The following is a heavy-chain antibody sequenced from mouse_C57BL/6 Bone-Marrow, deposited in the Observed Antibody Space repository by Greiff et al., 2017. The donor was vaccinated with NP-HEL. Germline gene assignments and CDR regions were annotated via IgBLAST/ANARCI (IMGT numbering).Heavy chain of an antibody. CDR2: IYPGDGDT. D-gene: IGHD1-1*01. CDR3: ARAILRSYYAMDY. CDR1: GYAFSSSW. Sequence: QVQLQQSGPELVKPGASVKISCKASGYAFSSSWMNWVKQRPGKGLEWIGRIYPGDGDTNYNGKFKGKATLTADKSSSTADMQLSSLTSEDSAVYFCARAILRSYYAMDYWGQGTSVTVSS. V-gene: IGHV1-82*01. J-gene: IGHJ4*01.